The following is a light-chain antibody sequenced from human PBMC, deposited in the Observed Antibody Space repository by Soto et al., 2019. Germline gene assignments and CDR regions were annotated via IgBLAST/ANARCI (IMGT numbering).Light chain of an antibody. J-gene: IGKJ2*01. CDR3: QQRSNWPYT. Sequence: EIVLTQSPATLSLSPGERATLSCRASQSVSSYLAWYQQKLGQAPRLLIYDASNRATGIPARFSGSGSGTDFTLTISSLEPEDFVVYYCQQRSNWPYTFGQGTKLEIK. CDR1: QSVSSY. CDR2: DAS. V-gene: IGKV3-11*01.